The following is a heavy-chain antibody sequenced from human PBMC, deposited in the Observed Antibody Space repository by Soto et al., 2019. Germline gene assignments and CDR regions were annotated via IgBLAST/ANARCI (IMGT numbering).Heavy chain of an antibody. CDR1: GGSINSYY. CDR3: ARRYGGHFDY. J-gene: IGHJ4*02. D-gene: IGHD3-16*01. V-gene: IGHV4-59*01. CDR2: IYYSGST. Sequence: QVQLQESGPGLVKPSGTLSLTCTVAGGSINSYYWSWIRQPPGKGLEWIGYIYYSGSTNYNPSLKSRVPISVDTSKNQFSLKLSSVTAADTAVYYCARRYGGHFDYWGQGTLVTVSS.